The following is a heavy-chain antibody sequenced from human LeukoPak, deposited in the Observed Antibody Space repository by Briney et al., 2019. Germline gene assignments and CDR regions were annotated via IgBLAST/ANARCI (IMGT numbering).Heavy chain of an antibody. D-gene: IGHD5-18*01. J-gene: IGHJ4*02. CDR3: TVRTIGYSYGYGFDY. CDR2: ISGSGGST. V-gene: IGHV3-23*01. CDR1: GFTFSSYA. Sequence: GGSLRLSCAASGFTFSSYAMSWVRQAPGKGLEWVSAISGSGGSTYYADSVKGRFTISRDNSKNTLYLQMNSLKTEDTAVYYCTVRTIGYSYGYGFDYWGQGTLVTVSS.